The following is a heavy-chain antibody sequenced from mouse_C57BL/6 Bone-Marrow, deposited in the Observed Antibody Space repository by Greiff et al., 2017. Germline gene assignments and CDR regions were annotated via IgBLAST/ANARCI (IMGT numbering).Heavy chain of an antibody. CDR3: EGGYDADY. CDR1: GYTFTSYG. J-gene: IGHJ2*01. CDR2: IYPRGGNT. V-gene: IGHV1-81*01. D-gene: IGHD2-2*01. Sequence: VMLVESGAELARPGASVKLSCKASGYTFTSYGISWVKQRTGQGLEWIGEIYPRGGNTYYNEKFKGTATLTADKSSSTAYMELRSLTSEDSAVYFCEGGYDADYWGQGTTLTVSS.